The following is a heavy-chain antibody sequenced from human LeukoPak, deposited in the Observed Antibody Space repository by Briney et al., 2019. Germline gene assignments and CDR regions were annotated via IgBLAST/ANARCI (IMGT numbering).Heavy chain of an antibody. Sequence: ASVKVSCKASGYTFTSYDINWVRQATGQGLEWMGWISAYSGNTNYAQKLQGRVTMTTDTSTSTAYMELRSLRSDDTAVYYCASSIVGAYDAFDIWGQGTMVTVSS. CDR1: GYTFTSYD. J-gene: IGHJ3*02. CDR3: ASSIVGAYDAFDI. V-gene: IGHV1-18*01. D-gene: IGHD1-26*01. CDR2: ISAYSGNT.